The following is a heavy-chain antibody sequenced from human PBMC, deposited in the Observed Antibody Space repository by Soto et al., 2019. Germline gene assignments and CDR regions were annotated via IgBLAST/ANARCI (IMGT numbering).Heavy chain of an antibody. Sequence: SETLSLTCAVSGGSISSGGYSWSWIRQPPGKGLEWIGYIYHSGSTYYNPSLKSRVTISVDRSKNQFSLKLSSVTAEDTAVYYCVRDDFGLGIDYWGLGTLVTVSS. V-gene: IGHV4-30-2*01. D-gene: IGHD1-26*01. J-gene: IGHJ4*02. CDR3: VRDDFGLGIDY. CDR2: IYHSGST. CDR1: GGSISSGGYS.